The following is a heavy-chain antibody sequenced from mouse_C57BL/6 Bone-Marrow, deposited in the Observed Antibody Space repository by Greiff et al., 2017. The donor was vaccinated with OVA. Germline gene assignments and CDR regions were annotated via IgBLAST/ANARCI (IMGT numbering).Heavy chain of an antibody. CDR1: GFTFTDYY. J-gene: IGHJ1*03. Sequence: EVMLVESGGGLVQPGGSLSLSCAASGFTFTDYYMSWVRQPPGKALEWLGFIRNKANGYTTEYSASVKGRFTISRDNYQSILYLQMNALRAEDSATYYYARYGYDLYFGVWGTGTTVTVS. CDR3: ARYGYDLYFGV. V-gene: IGHV7-3*01. CDR2: IRNKANGYTT. D-gene: IGHD2-2*01.